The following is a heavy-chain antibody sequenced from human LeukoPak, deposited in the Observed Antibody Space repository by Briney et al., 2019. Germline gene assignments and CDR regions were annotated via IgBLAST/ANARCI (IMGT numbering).Heavy chain of an antibody. Sequence: GGSLRLSCAASGFTFSGYAMHWVRQAPGKGLEWVAVISYDGSNKYYADSVKGRFTISRDNSKNTLYLQMNSLRAEDTAVYYCAREGISSDAFDIWGQGTMVTVSS. CDR1: GFTFSGYA. J-gene: IGHJ3*02. D-gene: IGHD6-6*01. CDR3: AREGISSDAFDI. V-gene: IGHV3-30-3*01. CDR2: ISYDGSNK.